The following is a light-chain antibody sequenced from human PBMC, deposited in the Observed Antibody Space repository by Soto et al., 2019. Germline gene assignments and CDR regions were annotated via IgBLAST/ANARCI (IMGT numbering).Light chain of an antibody. CDR3: QQANSFPLT. CDR1: QGIGTW. J-gene: IGKJ4*01. CDR2: DAS. V-gene: IGKV1D-12*01. Sequence: DIQMTQSPSSVSASVGDRVTITCRASQGIGTWLAWYQQKPGRAPKLLVYDASNLQSGVPSRFSGSGSGTDFTLTITSLQPEDFATYYCQQANSFPLTFGGGTKVEIK.